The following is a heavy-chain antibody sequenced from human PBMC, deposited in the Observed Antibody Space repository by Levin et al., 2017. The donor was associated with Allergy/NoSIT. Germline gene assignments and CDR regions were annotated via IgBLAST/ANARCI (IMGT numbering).Heavy chain of an antibody. Sequence: GESLKISCKASGYNFIAYYMHWVRQAPGQGLEWMGWINPNSGATNFAQKFQGRVTMTRDTSINTVSMELSRLRSDDTAVYYCATDQSPSLSWGQGTQVTVSS. CDR3: ATDQSPSLS. J-gene: IGHJ4*02. V-gene: IGHV1-2*02. D-gene: IGHD3-16*02. CDR2: INPNSGAT. CDR1: GYNFIAYY.